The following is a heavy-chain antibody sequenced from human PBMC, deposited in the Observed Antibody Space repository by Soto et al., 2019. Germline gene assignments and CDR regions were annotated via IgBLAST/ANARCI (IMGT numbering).Heavy chain of an antibody. CDR1: GFTFSSFA. J-gene: IGHJ4*02. D-gene: IGHD6-19*01. V-gene: IGHV3-23*01. Sequence: PGGSLRLSCAASGFTFSSFAMSWVRQAPGKGLEWVSTISGSDYNTYYADSVKGRFAISRDNSKNTLYLQMNSLRAEDMAVYYCAGHSSAWLSGYFDYWGQGTLVTVSS. CDR3: AGHSSAWLSGYFDY. CDR2: ISGSDYNT.